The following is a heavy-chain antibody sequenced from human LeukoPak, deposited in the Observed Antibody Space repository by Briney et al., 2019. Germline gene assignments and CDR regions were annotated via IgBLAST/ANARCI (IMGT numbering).Heavy chain of an antibody. CDR2: IYHSGST. J-gene: IGHJ4*02. CDR1: GGSISSGDYS. CDR3: ASGSPGYSYGLDY. D-gene: IGHD5-18*01. Sequence: PSETLSLTCAVSGGSISSGDYSWSWIRQPPGKGLEWIGYIYHSGSTYYNPSLKSRVTISVDTSKNQFSLKLSSVTAADTAVYYCASGSPGYSYGLDYWGQGTLVTVSS. V-gene: IGHV4-30-2*02.